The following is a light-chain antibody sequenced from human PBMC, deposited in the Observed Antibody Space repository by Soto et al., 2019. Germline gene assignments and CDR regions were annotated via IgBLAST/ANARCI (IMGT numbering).Light chain of an antibody. V-gene: IGKV2-28*01. CDR2: MGS. J-gene: IGKJ1*01. CDR3: LQLIHSPQT. CDR1: QGLLEGNGHNC. Sequence: EIVMTRTPRSLPVTPRDPASISCRSSQGLLEGNGHNCLDWYVQKPGQAPRLLIYMGSSLASGVPERFSGSGSGTEFALKISRVGAEDVAAYYCLQLIHSPQTFGHGTKVDIK.